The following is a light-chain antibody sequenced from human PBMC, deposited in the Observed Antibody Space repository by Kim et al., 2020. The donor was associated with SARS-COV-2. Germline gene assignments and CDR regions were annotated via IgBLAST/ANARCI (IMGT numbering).Light chain of an antibody. CDR1: SSDVGGYNY. J-gene: IGLJ2*01. V-gene: IGLV2-8*01. Sequence: QSALTQPPSASGSPGQSVTISCTGTSSDVGGYNYVSWYQQYPGKAPKLMIYEVTKRPSGVPDRFSGSKSGDTASLTVSGLQAEDEADYYCSSYGGSNSPVVCGGGTQLTVL. CDR2: EVT. CDR3: SSYGGSNSPVV.